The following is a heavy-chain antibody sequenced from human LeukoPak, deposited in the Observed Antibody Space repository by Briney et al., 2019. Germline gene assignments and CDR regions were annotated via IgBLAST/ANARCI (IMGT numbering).Heavy chain of an antibody. CDR3: ARVGRKISDY. J-gene: IGHJ4*02. Sequence: ASVKLSCKASGYTFTSYGISWVRQAPGQRLEWMGWISAYNGNTNYAQKLQGRVTMTTDASTSTAYMELRRLRSDDTGVYYCARVGRKISDYGGQGTLVTVSS. D-gene: IGHD2-15*01. CDR1: GYTFTSYG. CDR2: ISAYNGNT. V-gene: IGHV1-18*01.